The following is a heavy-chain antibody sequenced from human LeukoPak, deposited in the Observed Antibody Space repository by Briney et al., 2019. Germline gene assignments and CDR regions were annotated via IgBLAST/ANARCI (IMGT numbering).Heavy chain of an antibody. CDR3: ARDEAAVAGTIDYYYMDV. J-gene: IGHJ6*03. Sequence: ASVKVSCKASGYTFTGYYMHWVRQAPGQGLEWMGWINPNSGGTNYAQKFQGRVTMTRDTSISTAYMELSRLRSDDTAVYYCARDEAAVAGTIDYYYMDVWGKGTTVTISS. CDR2: INPNSGGT. CDR1: GYTFTGYY. D-gene: IGHD6-19*01. V-gene: IGHV1-2*02.